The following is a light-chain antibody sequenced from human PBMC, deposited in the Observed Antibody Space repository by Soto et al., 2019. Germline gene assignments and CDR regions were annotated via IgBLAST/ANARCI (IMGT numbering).Light chain of an antibody. J-gene: IGKJ2*02. CDR1: QSINNF. CDR2: DVS. Sequence: ELVLTQSPATLSLSPGDRATLSCTTSQSINNFLAWYQEKPGPAPRLLIYDVSVRAAGIPARFSGSGSETDFTLTISSLEPEDSAIYYCQQRANWPRGTFGQGTKVEIK. V-gene: IGKV3-11*01. CDR3: QQRANWPRGT.